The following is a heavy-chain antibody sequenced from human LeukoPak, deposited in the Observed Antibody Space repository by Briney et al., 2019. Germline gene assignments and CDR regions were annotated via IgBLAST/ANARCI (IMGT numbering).Heavy chain of an antibody. CDR2: IWYDGSNK. CDR3: AREGMVQGAHCDY. CDR1: GFTFSNYG. J-gene: IGHJ4*02. Sequence: GGSLRLSCAVCGFTFSNYGMYWVRQAPGKGLEWVAVIWYDGSNKYYADSVKGRFTISRDNSKNTVYLQMNSLRAEDTAVYYCAREGMVQGAHCDYWGQGTLVTVSS. D-gene: IGHD3-10*01. V-gene: IGHV3-33*01.